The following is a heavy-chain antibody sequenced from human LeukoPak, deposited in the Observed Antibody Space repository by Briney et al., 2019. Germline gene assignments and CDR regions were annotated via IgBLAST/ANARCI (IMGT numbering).Heavy chain of an antibody. Sequence: GGSLRLSCAASGFTFSSYAMSWVRQAPGKGLQWVSAISGSGGSTYYADSVKGRFTISRDNSKSTLYLQMNSLRAEDTAVYYCANGVLHGAFDIWGQGTMVTVSS. D-gene: IGHD1-1*01. CDR1: GFTFSSYA. J-gene: IGHJ3*02. CDR2: ISGSGGST. CDR3: ANGVLHGAFDI. V-gene: IGHV3-23*01.